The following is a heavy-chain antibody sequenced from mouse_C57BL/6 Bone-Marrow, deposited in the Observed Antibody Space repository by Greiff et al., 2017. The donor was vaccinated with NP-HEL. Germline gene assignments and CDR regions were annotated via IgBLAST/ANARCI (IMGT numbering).Heavy chain of an antibody. D-gene: IGHD2-4*01. CDR1: GFNIKDDY. J-gene: IGHJ4*01. V-gene: IGHV14-4*01. CDR2: IDPENGDT. CDR3: TRGIYYEYDHMDY. Sequence: EVQLQESGAELVRPGASVKLSCTASGFNIKDDYMHWVKQRPEQGLEWIGWIDPENGDTEYASKFQGKATITEDTSSNTAYLQLSSLTSEDTAVYDCTRGIYYEYDHMDYWGQGTSVTVSS.